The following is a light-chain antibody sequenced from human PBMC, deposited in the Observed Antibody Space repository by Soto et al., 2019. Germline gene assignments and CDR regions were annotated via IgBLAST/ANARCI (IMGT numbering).Light chain of an antibody. Sequence: QTVVTQPPSASGTPGQRVTVSCSGSSSNIGSSTVNWYQHLPGTAPKLLIYNNNQRPSGVPDRFSGSKSGTSASLAISGLQSEDEADYFCAAWDDSLDVLIFGGGTQLTV. J-gene: IGLJ2*01. CDR2: NNN. V-gene: IGLV1-44*01. CDR1: SSNIGSST. CDR3: AAWDDSLDVLI.